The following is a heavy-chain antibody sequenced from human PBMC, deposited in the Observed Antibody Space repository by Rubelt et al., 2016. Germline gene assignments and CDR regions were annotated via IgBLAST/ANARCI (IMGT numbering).Heavy chain of an antibody. V-gene: IGHV3-15*07. Sequence: EVQLVESGGALVKPDESLRLSCAASGFTFINAWMNWVRQAPGKGLEWVGRISTETDGGTTDYAAPVQGRFTISRDDSKNTVYRKRNSLKTEDAAVDYCTTEPLGSDWYFDLWGRGTLVTVSS. CDR1: GFTFINAW. J-gene: IGHJ2*01. D-gene: IGHD2-15*01. CDR2: ISTETDGGTT. CDR3: TTEPLGSDWYFDL.